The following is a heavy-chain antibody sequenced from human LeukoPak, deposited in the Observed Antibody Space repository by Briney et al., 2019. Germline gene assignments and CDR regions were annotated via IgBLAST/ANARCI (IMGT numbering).Heavy chain of an antibody. V-gene: IGHV1-18*01. D-gene: IGHD2-2*01. CDR2: ISAYNGNT. CDR3: ARDSPGCCSSTSCYGAYYYYYMDV. CDR1: GYTFTSYG. Sequence: GASVKVSCKASGYTFTSYGISWVRQAPGQGLEWMGWISAYNGNTNYAQKLQGRVTMTTDTSTSTAYMELRSLRSDDTAVYYCARDSPGCCSSTSCYGAYYYYYMDVWGKGTTVTVSS. J-gene: IGHJ6*03.